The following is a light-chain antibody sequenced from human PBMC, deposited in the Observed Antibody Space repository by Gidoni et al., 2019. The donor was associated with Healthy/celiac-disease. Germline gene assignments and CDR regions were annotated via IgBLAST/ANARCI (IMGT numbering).Light chain of an antibody. CDR3: QQYNSYPWT. CDR1: QSINSW. J-gene: IGKJ1*01. Sequence: DIQMTPSPSTLSASVGDRVTITCRASQSINSWLAWYQQKPGKAPKLLIYKASSLESGVPSRFSGSGSGTEFTLTISSLQPDDFATYYCQQYNSYPWTFGQGTKVEIK. CDR2: KAS. V-gene: IGKV1-5*03.